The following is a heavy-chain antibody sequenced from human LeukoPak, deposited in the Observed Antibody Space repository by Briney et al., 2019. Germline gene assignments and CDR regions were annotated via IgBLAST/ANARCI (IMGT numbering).Heavy chain of an antibody. CDR2: ISGSGDST. Sequence: GGSLRLSCAASGFTFSTYAMSWVRQIPGKGLEWVSAISGSGDSTYYADSVKGRFTVSRDNSKNRMYLQINSLRGEDTAVYYCAKMDYVVNWGQGTLVTVSS. J-gene: IGHJ4*02. CDR3: AKMDYVVN. CDR1: GFTFSTYA. D-gene: IGHD4-17*01. V-gene: IGHV3-23*01.